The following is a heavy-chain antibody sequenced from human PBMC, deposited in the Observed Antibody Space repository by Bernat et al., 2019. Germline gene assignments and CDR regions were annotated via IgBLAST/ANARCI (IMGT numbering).Heavy chain of an antibody. V-gene: IGHV3-30*01. J-gene: IGHJ3*02. D-gene: IGHD1-1*01. Sequence: QVQLVESGGGVVQPGRSLRLSCAASGFSFSSYAMHWVRQAPGKGLEWVAVISYYGSNQYSADSVKGRFTISRDNSKNTLYLQMNSLRGEDTAVYHCARDLEQLERLASRAFDIWGQGTMVTVSS. CDR1: GFSFSSYA. CDR2: ISYYGSNQ. CDR3: ARDLEQLERLASRAFDI.